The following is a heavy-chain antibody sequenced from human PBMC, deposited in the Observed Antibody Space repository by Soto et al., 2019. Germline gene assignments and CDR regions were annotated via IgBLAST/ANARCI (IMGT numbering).Heavy chain of an antibody. CDR3: ARRKDSSRYFFGMDV. Sequence: QVALQQWGAGLLKPSQTLSLTCAVYGESFNDYFWTLIRQSPGRGLEWLAEVHHTGTSYSNPSLKSRLAVSVDTARNQFSLNLTSLTAADTATYYCARRKDSSRYFFGMDVWGQGTTVVVS. D-gene: IGHD6-13*01. CDR2: VHHTGTS. V-gene: IGHV4-34*02. CDR1: GESFNDYF. J-gene: IGHJ6*02.